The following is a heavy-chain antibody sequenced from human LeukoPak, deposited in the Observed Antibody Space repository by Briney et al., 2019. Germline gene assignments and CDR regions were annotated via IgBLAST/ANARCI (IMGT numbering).Heavy chain of an antibody. Sequence: GSSVKVSCKASGGTFTNYAISWVRQAPTQGLEWMGGIIPIFGTVYYVQKFQGRVTITADESTSTAYLELTSLKSADTAVFYCAREKQWLATQYFDSWGQGTLVTVSS. CDR1: GGTFTNYA. CDR2: IIPIFGTV. CDR3: AREKQWLATQYFDS. J-gene: IGHJ4*02. V-gene: IGHV1-69*01. D-gene: IGHD6-19*01.